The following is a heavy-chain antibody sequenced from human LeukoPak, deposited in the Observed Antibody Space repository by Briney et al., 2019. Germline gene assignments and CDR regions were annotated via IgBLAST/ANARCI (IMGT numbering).Heavy chain of an antibody. V-gene: IGHV4-30-2*01. D-gene: IGHD6-6*01. Sequence: SSQTLSLTCAVSGGSISSGGYSWSWIRQPPGKGLEWIGYIYHSGSTYYNPSLKSRVTISVDRSKNQFSLKLSSVTAADTAVYYCARPQATHARSLDPWGQGTLVTVSS. CDR1: GGSISSGGYS. J-gene: IGHJ5*02. CDR3: ARPQATHARSLDP. CDR2: IYHSGST.